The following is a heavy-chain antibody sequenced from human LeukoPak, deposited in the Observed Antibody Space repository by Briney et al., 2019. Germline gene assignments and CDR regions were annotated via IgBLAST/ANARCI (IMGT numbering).Heavy chain of an antibody. V-gene: IGHV3-9*01. D-gene: IGHD4-17*01. CDR3: AKVLDYGDYVGAFDI. J-gene: IGHJ3*02. CDR2: ISWNSGSI. CDR1: GFTFDDYA. Sequence: GRSLRLSCAASGFTFDDYAMHWVRQAPGKGLEWVSGISWNSGSIGYADSVKGRFTISRDNAKNSLYLQMNSLRAEDTALYYCAKVLDYGDYVGAFDIWGQGTMVTVSS.